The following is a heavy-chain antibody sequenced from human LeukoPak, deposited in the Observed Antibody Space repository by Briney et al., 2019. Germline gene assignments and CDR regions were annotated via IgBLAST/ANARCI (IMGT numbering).Heavy chain of an antibody. CDR2: LKYDGGIK. D-gene: IGHD2-21*01. J-gene: IGHJ4*02. CDR3: ARDRGEKNSDY. Sequence: GGSLRLSCAASGFTFSSHAMNWVRQAPGKGLDWVAFLKYDGGIKDYADFVKDRFIISRDNSKNTLYLQLNSLRVEDTAVYYCARDRGEKNSDYWGQGTMVTVSS. CDR1: GFTFSSHA. V-gene: IGHV3-33*08.